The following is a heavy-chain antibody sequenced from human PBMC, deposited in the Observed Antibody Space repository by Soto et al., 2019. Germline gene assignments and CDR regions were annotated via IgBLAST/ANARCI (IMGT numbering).Heavy chain of an antibody. D-gene: IGHD6-19*01. CDR3: ARGKAGIAVAGQYYYYHGMDV. J-gene: IGHJ6*02. CDR1: GGTFSSYA. Sequence: KVSCKASGGTFSSYAISWVRQAPGQGLEWMGGIIPIFGTANYAQKFQGRVTITADESTSTAYMELSSLRSEDTAVYYCARGKAGIAVAGQYYYYHGMDVWGQGTTVTVSS. CDR2: IIPIFGTA. V-gene: IGHV1-69*01.